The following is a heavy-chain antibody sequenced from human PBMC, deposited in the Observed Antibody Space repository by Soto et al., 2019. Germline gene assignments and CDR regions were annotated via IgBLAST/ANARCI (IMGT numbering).Heavy chain of an antibody. D-gene: IGHD3-22*01. J-gene: IGHJ4*02. V-gene: IGHV1-18*04. CDR3: ARDSSSGTFDN. Sequence: VASVKVSCKASGYTFINNAITWVRQAPGQGLEWMGWISTENGNTNYAQNLQGRVILTRDRSTNTAYMELRSLRPEDTATYYCARDSSSGTFDNWGQGAPVTVSS. CDR1: GYTFINNA. CDR2: ISTENGNT.